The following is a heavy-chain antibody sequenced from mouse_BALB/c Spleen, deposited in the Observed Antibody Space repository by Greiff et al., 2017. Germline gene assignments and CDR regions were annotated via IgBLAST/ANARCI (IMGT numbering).Heavy chain of an antibody. CDR3: TRSYYGYVDYAMDY. CDR1: GDSFTSGY. V-gene: IGHV3-8*02. D-gene: IGHD1-2*01. Sequence: DVMLVESGPSLVKPSQTLSLTCSVTGDSFTSGYWNWIRKFPGNKLEYMGYISYSGSTYYNPSLKSRISITRDTSKNQYYLQLNSVTTEDTATYYCTRSYYGYVDYAMDYWGQGTSVTVSS. CDR2: ISYSGST. J-gene: IGHJ4*01.